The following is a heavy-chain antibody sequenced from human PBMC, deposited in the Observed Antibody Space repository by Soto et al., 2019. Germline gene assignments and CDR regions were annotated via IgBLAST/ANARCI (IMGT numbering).Heavy chain of an antibody. J-gene: IGHJ4*02. CDR3: ARVDRPGYYFDY. CDR1: GFTFSSYW. V-gene: IGHV3-74*01. Sequence: GGSLRLSCAASGFTFSSYWMHWVRQAPGKGLVWVSRINSDGSNTSYADSVKGRFTISRDNAKNTLYLQMNSLRAEDTAVYYCARVDRPGYYFDYWGQGTLVTVSS. CDR2: INSDGSNT. D-gene: IGHD2-2*03.